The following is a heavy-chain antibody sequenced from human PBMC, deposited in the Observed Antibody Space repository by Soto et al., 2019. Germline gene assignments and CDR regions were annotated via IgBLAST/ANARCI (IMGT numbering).Heavy chain of an antibody. J-gene: IGHJ5*02. CDR2: IIPILGIA. V-gene: IGHV1-69*08. CDR3: AREGTENWFDP. CDR1: GGTFSSYT. Sequence: QVQLVQSGVEVKKPGSSVKVSCKASGGTFSSYTISWVRQAPGQGLEWMGRIIPILGIANYAQKFQGRVTITADKSTSTAYMELSSLRSEDTAVYYCAREGTENWFDPWGQGTLVTVSS.